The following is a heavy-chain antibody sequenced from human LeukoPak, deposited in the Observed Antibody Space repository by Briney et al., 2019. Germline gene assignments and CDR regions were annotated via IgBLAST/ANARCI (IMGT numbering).Heavy chain of an antibody. J-gene: IGHJ3*02. Sequence: ASVKVSCKASGYTFTGYYMHWVRQAPGQGLEWMGWINPNSGGTNYAQKFQGRVTMTRDTSISTAYMELSRLRSEDTAVYYCARFRYSYASPMAGCDAFDIWGQGTMVTVSS. CDR2: INPNSGGT. CDR1: GYTFTGYY. CDR3: ARFRYSYASPMAGCDAFDI. D-gene: IGHD5-18*01. V-gene: IGHV1-2*02.